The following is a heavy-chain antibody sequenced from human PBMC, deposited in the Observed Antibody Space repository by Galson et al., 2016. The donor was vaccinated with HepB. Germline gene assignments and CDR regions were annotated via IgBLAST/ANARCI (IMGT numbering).Heavy chain of an antibody. J-gene: IGHJ6*02. CDR2: IKQDGSEK. CDR3: ARVGPPPEGYPSHWGGMDV. Sequence: SLRLSCAASGFSLAEYAIHWVRQAPGKGLEWVANIKQDGSEKYSVDSVKGRFTISRDNAKNSLFLQMNSLRAEDTAIYYCARVGPPPEGYPSHWGGMDVWGQGTTVTVSS. D-gene: IGHD3-16*01. CDR1: GFSLAEYA. V-gene: IGHV3-7*03.